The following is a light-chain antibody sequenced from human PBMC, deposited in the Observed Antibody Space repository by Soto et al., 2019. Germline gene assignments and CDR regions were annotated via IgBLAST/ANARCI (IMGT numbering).Light chain of an antibody. CDR2: KNN. CDR1: SSNIGSNY. V-gene: IGLV1-47*01. Sequence: QSVLTQPPSASGTPGQRVTISCSGSSSNIGSNYVYWYQQVPGTTPKLLIYKNNQRPSGVPERFSSSKSGTSASLAISGLRSEDEADYYCAVWDDSLSGREVFGGGTKLTVL. J-gene: IGLJ2*01. CDR3: AVWDDSLSGREV.